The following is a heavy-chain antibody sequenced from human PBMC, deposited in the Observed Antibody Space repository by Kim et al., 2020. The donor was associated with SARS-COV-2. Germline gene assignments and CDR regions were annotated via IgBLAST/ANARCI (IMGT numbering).Heavy chain of an antibody. V-gene: IGHV4-4*02. CDR3: ARAYSSGWSGGYYSGMDV. CDR2: IYHSGST. CDR1: GGSISSSNW. J-gene: IGHJ6*02. D-gene: IGHD6-19*01. Sequence: SETLSLTCAVSGGSISSSNWWCWVRQPPGKGQEWFGGIYHSGSTNYNQSPKGRVTISVDKSTNQFSLKLSSETAADTAVYYCARAYSSGWSGGYYSGMDVWGQGTTVTVSS.